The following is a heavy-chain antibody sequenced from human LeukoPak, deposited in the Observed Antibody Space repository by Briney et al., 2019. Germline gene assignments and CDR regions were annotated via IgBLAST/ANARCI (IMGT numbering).Heavy chain of an antibody. D-gene: IGHD6-19*01. CDR1: GYTFTGYY. CDR3: ASELQKLSSGWYKDY. CDR2: INPNSGGT. V-gene: IGHV1-2*02. Sequence: ASVKVSCKASGYTFTGYYMHWVRQAPGQGLEWMGWINPNSGGTNYAQKFQGRVTMTRDTSISTAYMELSRLRSDDTAVYYCASELQKLSSGWYKDYWGQGTLVTVSS. J-gene: IGHJ4*02.